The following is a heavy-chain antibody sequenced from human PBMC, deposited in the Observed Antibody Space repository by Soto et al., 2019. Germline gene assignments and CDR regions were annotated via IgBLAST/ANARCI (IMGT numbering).Heavy chain of an antibody. CDR2: MNPNSGNT. Sequence: ASVKVSCKASGYTFTSYDINWVRQATGQGLEWMGWMNPNSGNTGYAQKFQGRVTMTRNTSISTAYMELSSLRSEDTAVDYCARIAAAGRAAFDIWGQGTMVTVSS. CDR3: ARIAAAGRAAFDI. J-gene: IGHJ3*02. V-gene: IGHV1-8*01. CDR1: GYTFTSYD. D-gene: IGHD6-13*01.